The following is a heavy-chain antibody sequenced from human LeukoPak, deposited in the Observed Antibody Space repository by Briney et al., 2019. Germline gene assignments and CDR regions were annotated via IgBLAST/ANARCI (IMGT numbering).Heavy chain of an antibody. Sequence: SETLSLTCAVYGGSFSGYYWSWIRQPPGKGLECIGYIYYSGSTNYNPSLKSRVTISVDTSKNQFSLKLSSVTAADTAVYYCARVTGYMIEDYFDYWGQGTLVTVSS. CDR1: GGSFSGYY. CDR3: ARVTGYMIEDYFDY. V-gene: IGHV4-59*01. D-gene: IGHD3-22*01. CDR2: IYYSGST. J-gene: IGHJ4*02.